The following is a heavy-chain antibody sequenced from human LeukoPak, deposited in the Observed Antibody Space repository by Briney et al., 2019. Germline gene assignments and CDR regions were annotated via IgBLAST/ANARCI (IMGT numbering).Heavy chain of an antibody. D-gene: IGHD1-26*01. J-gene: IGHJ3*02. V-gene: IGHV1-69*13. CDR2: IIPIFGTA. CDR3: ARDKLGSGSYYDAFDI. Sequence: SVTVSCKASGGTFSSYAISWVRQAPGQGLEWMGGIIPIFGTANYAQKFQGRVTITADESTSTAYMELSSLRSEDTAVYYCARDKLGSGSYYDAFDIWGQGTMVTVSS. CDR1: GGTFSSYA.